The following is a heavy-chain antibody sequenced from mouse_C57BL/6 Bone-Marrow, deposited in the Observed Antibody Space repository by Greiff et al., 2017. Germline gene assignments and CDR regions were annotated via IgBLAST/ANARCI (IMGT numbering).Heavy chain of an antibody. V-gene: IGHV5-9-1*02. Sequence: EVQLMESGAGLVKPGGSLKLSCAASGFTFSSYAMSWVRQTPEKRLEWVAYISSGGVYIYYADTLKGRFTISRDNARNTLYLQMSRLKSEDTAMYYSVTTVGDYSMDNWGQGTSVTVSS. CDR2: ISSGGVYI. CDR1: GFTFSSYA. D-gene: IGHD1-1*01. CDR3: VTTVGDYSMDN. J-gene: IGHJ4*01.